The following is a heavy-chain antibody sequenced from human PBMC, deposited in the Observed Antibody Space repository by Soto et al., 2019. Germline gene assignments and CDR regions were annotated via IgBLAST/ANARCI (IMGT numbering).Heavy chain of an antibody. Sequence: SETLSLTCAVYGGSFSGYYWTWIRQPPGTGLEWIGEINHSGSTNYNPSLKSRVTISVDTSKNQFSLKLTSVTAADTAVYYCARDKISGLFDYWGQGSLVTV. J-gene: IGHJ4*02. CDR3: ARDKISGLFDY. CDR2: INHSGST. V-gene: IGHV4-34*01. CDR1: GGSFSGYY.